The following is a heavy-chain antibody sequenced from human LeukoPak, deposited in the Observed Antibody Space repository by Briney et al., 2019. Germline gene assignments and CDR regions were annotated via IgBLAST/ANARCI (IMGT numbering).Heavy chain of an antibody. D-gene: IGHD3-22*01. CDR1: GFTFSSCG. CDR3: AKVGWSYYYDSSGPISG. CDR2: ISSDGSNK. V-gene: IGHV3-30*18. Sequence: GGSLRLSCAASGFTFSSCGMHWVRQAPGRGLEGVAVISSDGSNKYYSDSVKGRFTISRDNSRNTLYLQMNSLRAEDTAVYYCAKVGWSYYYDSSGPISGWGQGTLVTVSS. J-gene: IGHJ4*02.